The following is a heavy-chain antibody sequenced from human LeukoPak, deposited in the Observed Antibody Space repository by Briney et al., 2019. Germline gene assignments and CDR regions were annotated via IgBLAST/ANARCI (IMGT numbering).Heavy chain of an antibody. CDR1: GFTFSSYS. Sequence: GGSLRLSCAASGFTFSSYSMNWVRQAPGKGLEWVSSISSSSSCIYYADSVKGRFTISRDNAKNSLYLQMNSLRAEDTAVYYCARDDEGAQLAFYYYYYYMDVWGKGTTVTVSS. D-gene: IGHD6-13*01. J-gene: IGHJ6*03. CDR3: ARDDEGAQLAFYYYYYYMDV. V-gene: IGHV3-21*01. CDR2: ISSSSSCI.